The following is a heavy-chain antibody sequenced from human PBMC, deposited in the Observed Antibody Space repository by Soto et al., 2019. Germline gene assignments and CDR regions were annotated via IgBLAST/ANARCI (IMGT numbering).Heavy chain of an antibody. V-gene: IGHV3-48*01. CDR2: ISSSSSTI. Sequence: GGSLRLSCAASGFTFSSYSMNWVRQAPGKGLEWVSYISSSSSTIYYADSVKGRFTISRDNAKNSLYLQMNSLRAEDTAVYYCARDYYGSGTDAFDIWGQGTMVTVSS. D-gene: IGHD3-10*01. CDR1: GFTFSSYS. CDR3: ARDYYGSGTDAFDI. J-gene: IGHJ3*02.